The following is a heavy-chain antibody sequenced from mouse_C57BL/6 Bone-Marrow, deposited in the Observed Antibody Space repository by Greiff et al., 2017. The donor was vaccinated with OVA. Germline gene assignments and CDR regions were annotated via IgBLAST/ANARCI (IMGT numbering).Heavy chain of an antibody. V-gene: IGHV2-9-1*01. CDR3: ARTGDGYYPAWFAY. Sequence: VQLQQSGPGLVAPSQSLSITCTVSGFSLTSYAISWVRQPPGKGLEWLGVIWTGGGTNYNSALKSRLSISKDNSKSQVFLKMNSLQTDDTARYYCARTGDGYYPAWFAYWGQGTLVTVSA. D-gene: IGHD2-3*01. CDR2: IWTGGGT. CDR1: GFSLTSYA. J-gene: IGHJ3*01.